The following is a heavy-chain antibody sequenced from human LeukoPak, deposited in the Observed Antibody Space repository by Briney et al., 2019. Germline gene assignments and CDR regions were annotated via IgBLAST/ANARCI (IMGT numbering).Heavy chain of an antibody. J-gene: IGHJ4*02. V-gene: IGHV3-7*04. Sequence: GGSLRLSCAASGFTFSKYWMSWVRQAPGKGLEWVANIKEDGSDTYYVDFVRGRFTISRDNAKNLLYLQMNSLRGEDTAVYYCARDQWRLFDYWGQGTLVTVSS. CDR3: ARDQWRLFDY. D-gene: IGHD2-21*02. CDR1: GFTFSKYW. CDR2: IKEDGSDT.